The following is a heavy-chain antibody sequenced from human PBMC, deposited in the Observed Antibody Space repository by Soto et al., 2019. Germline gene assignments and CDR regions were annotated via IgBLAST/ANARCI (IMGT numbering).Heavy chain of an antibody. V-gene: IGHV3-33*08. CDR2: RWYDGVNN. CDR3: VRVYYLHTDARRGSFHY. D-gene: IGHD3-10*01. Sequence: WGSLRLSCAASGFSFRSYAMHWVRQAPGNGLEWVAVRWYDGVNNYYSDSVKCRFTISRDNSNNTLYVQMNSLKAEDTAVYYCVRVYYLHTDARRGSFHYWGPGTLVTVSS. J-gene: IGHJ4*02. CDR1: GFSFRSYA.